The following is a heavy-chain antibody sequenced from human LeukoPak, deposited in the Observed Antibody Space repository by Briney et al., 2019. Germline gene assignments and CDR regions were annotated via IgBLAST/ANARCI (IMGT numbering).Heavy chain of an antibody. D-gene: IGHD6-6*01. J-gene: IGHJ6*03. CDR2: SYTCCST. CDR3: ARVRPHPIIDV. V-gene: IGHV3-53*01. Sequence: PGGSLRLSCAASGFTVSSNYMSWVRLAPGKGLEGVSVSYTCCSTYYADSVKGRFTISRDNSKNTLYLQMNSLRAEDTAVYYCARVRPHPIIDVWGKGTTVTVSS. CDR1: GFTVSSNY.